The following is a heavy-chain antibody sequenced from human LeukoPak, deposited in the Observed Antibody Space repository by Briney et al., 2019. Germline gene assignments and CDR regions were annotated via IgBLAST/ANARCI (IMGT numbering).Heavy chain of an antibody. D-gene: IGHD3-10*01. CDR1: GFTFSSYF. J-gene: IGHJ4*02. CDR2: IREDGSEK. Sequence: GGSLRLSCVVSGFTFSSYFMSRVRQAPGKGLEWVANIREDGSEKFYVDSVKGRFTISRDNAKNSLYLQMNSLRAEDTAVYYCARAQLISMVADYWGQGTLVTVSS. CDR3: ARAQLISMVADY. V-gene: IGHV3-7*01.